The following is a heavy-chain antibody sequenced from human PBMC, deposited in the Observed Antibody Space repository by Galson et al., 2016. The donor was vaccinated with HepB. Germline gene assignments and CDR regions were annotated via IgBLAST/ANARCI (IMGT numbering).Heavy chain of an antibody. D-gene: IGHD6-13*01. CDR2: IYYSGST. CDR1: GGSVSSGSYY. V-gene: IGHV4-61*01. Sequence: SETLSLTCTVPGGSVSSGSYYWSWIRQPPGKGLEWIGYIYYSGSTNYNPSLKSRVTISVDTSKNQFSLKLTSVTAADTAFYYCAREEERQLVRRFDPWGQGTLVTVSS. J-gene: IGHJ5*02. CDR3: AREEERQLVRRFDP.